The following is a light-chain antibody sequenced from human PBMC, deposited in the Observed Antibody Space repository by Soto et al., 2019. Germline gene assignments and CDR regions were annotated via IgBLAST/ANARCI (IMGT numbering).Light chain of an antibody. CDR2: GAS. V-gene: IGKV3-15*01. Sequence: EIVMTQSPATLSVSPGERATLSCRASQNVYSNLAWYQQKPGQAPRLLIYGASTRATGITARFSGSGSGTNFTLTISSLQSEDFAVYYCQQYTNWPLAFGQGTKVEVK. CDR1: QNVYSN. CDR3: QQYTNWPLA. J-gene: IGKJ1*01.